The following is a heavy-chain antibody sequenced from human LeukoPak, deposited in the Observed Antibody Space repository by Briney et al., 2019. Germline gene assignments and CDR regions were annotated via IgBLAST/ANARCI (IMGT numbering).Heavy chain of an antibody. CDR1: GFTSSSYG. J-gene: IGHJ4*02. D-gene: IGHD5-18*01. CDR2: MWYDGSNK. CDR3: AREDTALVIAY. Sequence: GGSLRLSCAASGFTSSSYGMHWVRQAPGKGLEWVAIMWYDGSNKYYTDSVKGRFTISRDNSKNTLYLQMNSLRVEDTAVYYCAREDTALVIAYWGQGTLVTVSS. V-gene: IGHV3-33*01.